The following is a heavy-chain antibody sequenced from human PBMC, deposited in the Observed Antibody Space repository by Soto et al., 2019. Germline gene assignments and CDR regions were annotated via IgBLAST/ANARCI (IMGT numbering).Heavy chain of an antibody. D-gene: IGHD6-13*01. CDR2: IYYSGST. V-gene: IGHV4-39*01. CDR3: ARHQAGPFDY. J-gene: IGHJ4*02. Sequence: QLQLQESGPGLVKPSETLSLTCTVSGGSISSSSYYWGWIRQPPGKGLEWIGSIYYSGSTNYNPALQSRGTISVDTAQNPFSLKLTSVTAADAAVYYCARHQAGPFDYWGQGTLVTVSS. CDR1: GGSISSSSYY.